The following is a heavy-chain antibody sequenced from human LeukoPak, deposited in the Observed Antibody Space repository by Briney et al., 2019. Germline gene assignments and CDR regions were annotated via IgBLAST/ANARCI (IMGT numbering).Heavy chain of an antibody. J-gene: IGHJ3*02. V-gene: IGHV3-21*01. CDR3: ARRSYCGGDCYGSDAFDI. CDR2: ITSSGNI. CDR1: GFPFSSHG. Sequence: PGGSLRLSCAASGFPFSSHGMSWVRQAPGKGLEWVSTITSSGNIYYADSVKGRFTISRDNAKNSLYLQMNSLRAEDTAVYYCARRSYCGGDCYGSDAFDIWGQGTMVTVSS. D-gene: IGHD2-21*02.